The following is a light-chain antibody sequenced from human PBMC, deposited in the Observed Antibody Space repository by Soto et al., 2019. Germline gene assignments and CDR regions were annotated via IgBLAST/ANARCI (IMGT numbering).Light chain of an antibody. J-gene: IGKJ5*01. V-gene: IGKV1-9*01. CDR1: QGISSY. CDR3: QQLNSYLSIT. CDR2: AAS. Sequence: DIQFTQSPSFLSASVGDRVTITCRSSQGISSYLAWYQQKPGKAPKLLIYAASTLQSGVPSRFSGSGSGTEFTLTISSLQPEDFATYYCQQLNSYLSITFGQGTRLEIK.